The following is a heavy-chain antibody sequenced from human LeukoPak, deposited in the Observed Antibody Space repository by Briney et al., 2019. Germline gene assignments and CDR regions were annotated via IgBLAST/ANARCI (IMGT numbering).Heavy chain of an antibody. CDR3: AKDILGYYDSSGSYFDY. D-gene: IGHD3-22*01. J-gene: IGHJ4*02. V-gene: IGHV3-30*02. CDR1: GFTFSSYG. Sequence: GGSLRLSCAASGFTFSSYGMHWVRQAPGKGLQWVTYIRYDGSNKYYADSVKGRFTISRDNAKNSLYLQMNSLRAEDMALYYCAKDILGYYDSSGSYFDYWGQGTLVTVSS. CDR2: IRYDGSNK.